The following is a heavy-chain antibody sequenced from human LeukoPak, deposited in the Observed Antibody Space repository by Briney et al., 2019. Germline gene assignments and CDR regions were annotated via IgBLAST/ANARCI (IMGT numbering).Heavy chain of an antibody. CDR1: GFTFSGFA. J-gene: IGHJ6*02. V-gene: IGHV3-23*01. CDR2: ISGGGGTT. D-gene: IGHD3-3*01. CDR3: ARDNDLYLDV. Sequence: PGGSLRLSCAASGFTFSGFAMSWVRQTPGKGLEWVSTISGGGGTTYYADSVRGRFTISRDNSNNTLYLQMNSLRVEDTAVYYCARDNDLYLDVWGHGTTVTVFS.